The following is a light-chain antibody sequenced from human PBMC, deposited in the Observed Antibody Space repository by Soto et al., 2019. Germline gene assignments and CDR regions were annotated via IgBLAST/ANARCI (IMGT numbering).Light chain of an antibody. CDR1: QSVGSN. CDR3: QQYNNWPPMYT. V-gene: IGKV3-15*01. CDR2: EAS. J-gene: IGKJ2*01. Sequence: EIVMTQSPATLSVSLGERVTLSCRASQSVGSNLAWYQQKPGQAPRLLIYEASTRATGIPARFSGSGSATEFTLTIGSLQSEDFAVYYCQQYNNWPPMYTFGQGAKLEIK.